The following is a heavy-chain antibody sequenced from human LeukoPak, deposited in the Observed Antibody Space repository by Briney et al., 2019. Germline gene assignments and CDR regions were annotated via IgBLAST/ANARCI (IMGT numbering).Heavy chain of an antibody. D-gene: IGHD3-3*01. CDR2: IYYSGST. Sequence: PSETLSLTCTVSGGSVSSGSYYWSWIRQPPGKGLEWIEYIYYSGSTNYNPSLKSRVTISVDTSKNQFSLKLSSVTAADTAVYYCARGEYDFWSGNAFDIWGQGTMVTVSS. CDR3: ARGEYDFWSGNAFDI. CDR1: GGSVSSGSYY. J-gene: IGHJ3*02. V-gene: IGHV4-61*01.